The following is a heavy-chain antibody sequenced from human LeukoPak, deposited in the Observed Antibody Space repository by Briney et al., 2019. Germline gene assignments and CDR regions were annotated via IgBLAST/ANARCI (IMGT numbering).Heavy chain of an antibody. J-gene: IGHJ5*02. CDR3: ARGLGYCSSTSCYAGRNWFDP. D-gene: IGHD2-2*01. V-gene: IGHV3-48*03. CDR1: GFTFSSYE. CDR2: ISSSGSTI. Sequence: VGSLRLSCAASGFTFSSYEMNWVRQAPGKGLEWVSYISSSGSTIYYADSVKGRFTISRDNAKNSLYLQMNSLRAEDTAVYYCARGLGYCSSTSCYAGRNWFDPWGQGTLVTVSS.